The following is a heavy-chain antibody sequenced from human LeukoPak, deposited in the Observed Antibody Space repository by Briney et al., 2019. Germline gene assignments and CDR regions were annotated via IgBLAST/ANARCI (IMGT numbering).Heavy chain of an antibody. Sequence: SETLSLTCTVSGGSISSYYWSWIRQPPGKGLEWIGSIYYSGSTNYNPSLKSRVTISVDTSKNQFSLKLSSVTAADTAVYYCARVGSSLYFDYWGQGTLVTVSS. CDR1: GGSISSYY. D-gene: IGHD6-13*01. CDR3: ARVGSSLYFDY. J-gene: IGHJ4*02. CDR2: IYYSGST. V-gene: IGHV4-59*01.